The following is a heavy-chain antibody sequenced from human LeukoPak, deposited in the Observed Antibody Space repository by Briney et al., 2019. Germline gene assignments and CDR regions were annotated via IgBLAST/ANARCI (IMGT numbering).Heavy chain of an antibody. V-gene: IGHV3-11*04. CDR2: ISSSGSTI. CDR3: ARPYKLGCSSTSCSPDY. D-gene: IGHD2-2*01. CDR1: GFTFSDYY. J-gene: IGHJ4*02. Sequence: GGSLRLSCAASGFTFSDYYMSWIRQAPGKGLEWVSYISSSGSTIYYADSVKGRFTTSRDNAKNSLYLQMNSLRAEDTAVYYCARPYKLGCSSTSCSPDYWGQGTLVTVSS.